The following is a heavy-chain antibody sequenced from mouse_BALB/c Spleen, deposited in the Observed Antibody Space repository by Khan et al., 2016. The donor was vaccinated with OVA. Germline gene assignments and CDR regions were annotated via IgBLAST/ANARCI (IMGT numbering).Heavy chain of an antibody. Sequence: EVQLVESGPSLVKPSQTLSLTCSVTGDSITSGYWKWFRKFPGNKLEYMGYMIYSGDTYYNPPLNSRMSFTRQSPHNQYYFLLNSVTTEDTATYYCSRSTYEDAFVYWGQGTLVSVSA. D-gene: IGHD2-3*01. CDR3: SRSTYEDAFVY. CDR2: MIYSGDT. V-gene: IGHV3-8*02. J-gene: IGHJ3*01. CDR1: GDSITSGY.